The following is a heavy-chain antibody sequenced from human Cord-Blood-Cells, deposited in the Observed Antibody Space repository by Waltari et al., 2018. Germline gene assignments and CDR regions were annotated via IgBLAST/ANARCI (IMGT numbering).Heavy chain of an antibody. V-gene: IGHV1-3*01. Sequence: QVQLVQSGAEVKKPGASVKVSCKASGYTFTSYPLHSVRQAPGQRLEWMGWINAGNGNTKYSQKFQGRVTITRDTSASTAYMELSSLRSEDTAVYYCARGPVRGGSFDYWGQGTLVTVSS. CDR2: INAGNGNT. CDR3: ARGPVRGGSFDY. D-gene: IGHD3-10*01. CDR1: GYTFTSYP. J-gene: IGHJ4*02.